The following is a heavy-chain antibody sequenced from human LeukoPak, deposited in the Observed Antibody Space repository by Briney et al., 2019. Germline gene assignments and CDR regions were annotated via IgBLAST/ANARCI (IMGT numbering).Heavy chain of an antibody. J-gene: IGHJ6*04. CDR3: ARFTYTTRPSDV. Sequence: MTSETLSLTCSVSGGSIGGYYWSWIRQPPGQTLEWIGYIYSSGSTNYNPSLQSRVTMSVDTSMNQFSLRLSSVTAADTAVYYCARFTYTTRPSDVWGKGTTVTVSS. CDR1: GGSIGGYY. D-gene: IGHD3-16*01. CDR2: IYSSGST. V-gene: IGHV4-4*09.